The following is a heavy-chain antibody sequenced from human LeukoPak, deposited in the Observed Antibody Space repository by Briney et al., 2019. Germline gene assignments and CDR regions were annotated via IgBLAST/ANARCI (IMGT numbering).Heavy chain of an antibody. CDR1: GFTVSSNY. CDR2: IYSGGST. D-gene: IGHD6-6*01. J-gene: IGHJ4*02. Sequence: GGSLRLSCAASGFTVSSNYMSWVRQAPGKGLEWVSVIYSGGSTYYADSVKGRFTISRDNSKNTLYLQMNSLRAEDTAVYYCARDPDSSSSGDYWGQGTLVTVSS. V-gene: IGHV3-66*01. CDR3: ARDPDSSSSGDY.